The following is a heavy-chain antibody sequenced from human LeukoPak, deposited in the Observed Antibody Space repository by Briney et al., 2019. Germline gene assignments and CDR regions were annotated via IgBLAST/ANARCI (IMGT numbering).Heavy chain of an antibody. V-gene: IGHV1-46*01. J-gene: IGHJ4*02. CDR3: AREGRGVPGAIAAVKGFDY. Sequence: ASVKVSCKASGYTFTSYYIHWVRQAPGQGLEWMGIINPSGGSTSHAHKFQGRVTMTRDMSTSTVYMELSSLRSEDTAIYYCAREGRGVPGAIAAVKGFDYWGQGTLVTVSS. CDR1: GYTFTSYY. CDR2: INPSGGST. D-gene: IGHD6-13*01.